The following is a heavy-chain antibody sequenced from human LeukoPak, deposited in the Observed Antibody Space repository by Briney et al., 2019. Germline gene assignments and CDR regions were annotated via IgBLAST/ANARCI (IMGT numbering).Heavy chain of an antibody. V-gene: IGHV3-23*01. Sequence: GGSLRLSCAASGFTFSSYGMNWVRQAPGKGLEWVSGIGPSGSSTYYADSVKGRFTISRDNAKNSLYLQMNSLRAEDTALYYCAREIYDSSGSDYWGQGTLVTVSS. J-gene: IGHJ4*02. D-gene: IGHD3-22*01. CDR3: AREIYDSSGSDY. CDR1: GFTFSSYG. CDR2: IGPSGSST.